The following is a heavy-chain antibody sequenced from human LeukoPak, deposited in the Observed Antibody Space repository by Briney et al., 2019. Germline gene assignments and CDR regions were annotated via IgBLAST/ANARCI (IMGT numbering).Heavy chain of an antibody. D-gene: IGHD3-16*01. Sequence: GGSLRLSCAASGFTFSSYWMSWVRQAPGKGLEWVSGVSGTGVGTYYADSVEGRFTISRVNSKNTLSLQMNSLRAEDTAVYYCAKGVSFYYYGMDVWGQGTTVTVSS. V-gene: IGHV3-23*01. CDR1: GFTFSSYW. CDR2: VSGTGVGT. J-gene: IGHJ6*02. CDR3: AKGVSFYYYGMDV.